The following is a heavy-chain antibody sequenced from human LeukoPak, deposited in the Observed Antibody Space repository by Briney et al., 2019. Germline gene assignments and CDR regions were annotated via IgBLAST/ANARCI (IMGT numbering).Heavy chain of an antibody. D-gene: IGHD6-13*01. Sequence: SETLSLTCAVYGGSFSGYYWSWIRQPPGKGLEWIGEINHSGSTNYNPSLKSRVTISVDTSKNQFSLKLSSVTAADTAVYYCASDDSSSWSPPTRWGQGTLVTVSS. J-gene: IGHJ4*02. V-gene: IGHV4-34*01. CDR1: GGSFSGYY. CDR3: ASDDSSSWSPPTR. CDR2: INHSGST.